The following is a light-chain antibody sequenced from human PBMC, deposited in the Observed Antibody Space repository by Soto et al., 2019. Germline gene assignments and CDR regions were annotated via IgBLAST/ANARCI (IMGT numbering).Light chain of an antibody. CDR3: QHRSHWLIT. J-gene: IGKJ5*01. CDR2: ETI. CDR1: QSVTNY. V-gene: IGKV3-11*01. Sequence: EIVLTQSPATLSLSPGERATLSCRASQSVTNYLAWYQQKAGQAPRLLIYETIHRATGIPARFSGSGSETDFTLTISSLEPEDFAVYYCQHRSHWLITFGQGTRLEIK.